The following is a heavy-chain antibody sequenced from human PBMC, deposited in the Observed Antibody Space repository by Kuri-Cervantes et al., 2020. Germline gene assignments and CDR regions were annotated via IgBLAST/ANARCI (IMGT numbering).Heavy chain of an antibody. CDR1: GYTFTSYG. J-gene: IGHJ6*03. CDR3: ARGTEDIVVVVANEKGVHYYYYYYMDV. CDR2: IIPMLGTA. V-gene: IGHV1-69*13. D-gene: IGHD2-15*01. Sequence: SVKVSCKASGYTFTSYGISWVRQAPGLGLEWMGGIIPMLGTANYAQKFQDRVTITVDDSTGTAYMELSSLGSDDTAVYYCARGTEDIVVVVANEKGVHYYYYYYMDVWGKGTTVTVSS.